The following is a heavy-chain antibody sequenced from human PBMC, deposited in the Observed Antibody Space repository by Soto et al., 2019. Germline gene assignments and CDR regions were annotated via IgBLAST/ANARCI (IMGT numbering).Heavy chain of an antibody. CDR2: ISYDGSNK. CDR1: GFTFSSYG. CDR3: AKDGQGMSSSWLPFDY. J-gene: IGHJ4*02. Sequence: QVQLVESGGGAVQPGRSLRLSCAASGFTFSSYGMHWVRQAPGKGLEWVAVISYDGSNKYYADSVKGRFTISRDNSKNTLYLQMNRLRAEATAVYYCAKDGQGMSSSWLPFDYWGQGTLVTVSS. V-gene: IGHV3-30*18. D-gene: IGHD6-13*01.